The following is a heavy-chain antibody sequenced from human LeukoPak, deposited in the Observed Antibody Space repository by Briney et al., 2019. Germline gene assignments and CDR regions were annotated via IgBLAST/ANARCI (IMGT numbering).Heavy chain of an antibody. Sequence: SDPLSLTCTLSGGPISSYYWRWIRHPAGEGLEWIGHIYTSGSTNYNPSLKSRVNMSVDTSKNQFSLKLSSVTAADTAVYYCARDGPYGDYVIWFDPWGQGTLVTVSS. J-gene: IGHJ5*02. CDR1: GGPISSYY. CDR2: IYTSGST. V-gene: IGHV4-4*07. CDR3: ARDGPYGDYVIWFDP. D-gene: IGHD4-17*01.